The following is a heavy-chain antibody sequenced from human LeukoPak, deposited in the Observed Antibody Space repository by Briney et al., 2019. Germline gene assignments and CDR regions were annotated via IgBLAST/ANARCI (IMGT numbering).Heavy chain of an antibody. CDR2: INPKSGGT. J-gene: IGHJ4*02. CDR1: GYNFRDYY. Sequence: ASVKVSCKASGYNFRDYYMHWVRQALGQGLEWLGWINPKSGGTDYAQQFQGRVTMTRDTSSSTDYLEVRSLRSDDTAVYYCARGAEAETSPLDFWGQGTPVTVSS. D-gene: IGHD6-13*01. V-gene: IGHV1-2*02. CDR3: ARGAEAETSPLDF.